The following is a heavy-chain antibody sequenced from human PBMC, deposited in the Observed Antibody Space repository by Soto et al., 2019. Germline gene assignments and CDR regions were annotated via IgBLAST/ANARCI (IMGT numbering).Heavy chain of an antibody. CDR2: ISGSGGST. Sequence: EVPLLESGGGLVQPGGSLRLSCAASGFTFSSYAISWVRQAPGKGLEWVSAISGSGGSTYYADSVKGRFTISRDNSKNTLYLQMNSLRAEDTAVYYCARPYGDYPNWFDPWCQGTLVTVSS. CDR3: ARPYGDYPNWFDP. J-gene: IGHJ5*02. D-gene: IGHD4-17*01. CDR1: GFTFSSYA. V-gene: IGHV3-23*01.